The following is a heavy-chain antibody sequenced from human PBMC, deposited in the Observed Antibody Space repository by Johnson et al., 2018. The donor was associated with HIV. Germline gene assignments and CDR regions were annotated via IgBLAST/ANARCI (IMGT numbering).Heavy chain of an antibody. CDR1: GFTFSDYY. CDR2: ISSTGSTI. D-gene: IGHD6-19*01. J-gene: IGHJ3*01. V-gene: IGHV3-11*04. CDR3: AREMGWEDAFEL. Sequence: QVQLVESGGGLGQPGGSLRLSCAASGFTFSDYYMNWLRQAPGKGLEWVSYISSTGSTIYYAESVKGRFTISRDNAKNSLYLQMNSLRAEDTAVYYCAREMGWEDAFELWGEGTMVTVSS.